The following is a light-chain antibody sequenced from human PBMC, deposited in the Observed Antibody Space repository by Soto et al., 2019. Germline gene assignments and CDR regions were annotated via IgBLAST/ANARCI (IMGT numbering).Light chain of an antibody. J-gene: IGKJ4*01. V-gene: IGKV1-9*01. CDR1: QGISSY. Sequence: DIQLTQSPSFLSASVGDRVTITSRASQGISSYLAWYQQKPGKAPKLLIYAASTLQSGVPSRFSGRGSGTEFTLTISSLQPEDFATYYCQQLNSYPQTFGGGTKVDIK. CDR3: QQLNSYPQT. CDR2: AAS.